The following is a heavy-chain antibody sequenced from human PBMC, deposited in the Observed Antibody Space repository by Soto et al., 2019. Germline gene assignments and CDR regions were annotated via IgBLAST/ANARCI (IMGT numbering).Heavy chain of an antibody. D-gene: IGHD6-13*01. V-gene: IGHV3-33*01. CDR2: IWYDGSNK. J-gene: IGHJ6*02. CDR1: GFTFSSYG. Sequence: QVQLVESGGGVVQPGRSLRLSCAASGFTFSSYGMHWVRQAPGKGLEWVAVIWYDGSNKYYADSVKGRFTISRDNSKNTLYLQMNSLRAEDTAVYYCARDESSSFPTCGMDVWGQGTTVTVSS. CDR3: ARDESSSFPTCGMDV.